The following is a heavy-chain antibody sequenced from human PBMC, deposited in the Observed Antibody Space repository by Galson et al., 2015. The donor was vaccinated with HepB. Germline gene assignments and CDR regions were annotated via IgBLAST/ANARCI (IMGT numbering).Heavy chain of an antibody. CDR1: GYTFIRYA. J-gene: IGHJ5*02. Sequence: SVKVSCKASGYTFIRYAIHWVRQAPGQGLEWMGWITAANGNTKYAQKFQDKVTITRDTSTSTAYMELSSLRSEDTAVYYCTRDLGGGDCFASGCQYYYVTDAWGQGTLVTVSS. CDR3: TRDLGGGDCFASGCQYYYVTDA. V-gene: IGHV1-3*01. D-gene: IGHD2-21*02. CDR2: ITAANGNT.